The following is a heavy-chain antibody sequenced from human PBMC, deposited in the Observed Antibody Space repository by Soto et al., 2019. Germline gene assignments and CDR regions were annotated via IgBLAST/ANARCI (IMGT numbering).Heavy chain of an antibody. CDR1: GYTFTNYA. CDR2: INAGNGDT. V-gene: IGHV1-3*01. D-gene: IGHD3-3*01. J-gene: IGHJ5*02. CDR3: ARDPYYDFWSGSNWFDP. Sequence: GASVKVSCKASGYTFTNYAMHWVRQAPGQRLEWMGWINAGNGDTKYSQNFQGRVTITGDTSASTAYMELSSLRSEDTAVYYCARDPYYDFWSGSNWFDPWGQGTLVTVLL.